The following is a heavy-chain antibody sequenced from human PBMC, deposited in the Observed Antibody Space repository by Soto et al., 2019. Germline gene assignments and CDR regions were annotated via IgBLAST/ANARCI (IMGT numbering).Heavy chain of an antibody. CDR1: GFTFSTYA. Sequence: GGSLRLSCAASGFTFSTYAMNWVRQAPGKGLEWVSAISGSGDSTYFADSVRGRFTISRDNSKNTMYLQMDSLGAEDTALYYCARPSSGRHYAWPLLFWGQGTLVTVSS. D-gene: IGHD1-26*01. CDR2: ISGSGDST. J-gene: IGHJ4*02. V-gene: IGHV3-23*01. CDR3: ARPSSGRHYAWPLLF.